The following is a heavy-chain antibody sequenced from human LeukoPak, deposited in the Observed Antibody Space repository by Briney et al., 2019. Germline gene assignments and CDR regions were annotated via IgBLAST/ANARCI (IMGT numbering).Heavy chain of an antibody. Sequence: PGGSLRLSCAASGFTLSNSAMSWVRQAPGKGLEWVSSISSSSSYIYYADSVKGRFTISRDNAKNSLYLQMNSLRAEDTAVYYCARDAGTGTTDGYWGQGTLVTVSS. D-gene: IGHD1-1*01. V-gene: IGHV3-21*01. CDR1: GFTLSNSA. CDR2: ISSSSSYI. J-gene: IGHJ4*02. CDR3: ARDAGTGTTDGY.